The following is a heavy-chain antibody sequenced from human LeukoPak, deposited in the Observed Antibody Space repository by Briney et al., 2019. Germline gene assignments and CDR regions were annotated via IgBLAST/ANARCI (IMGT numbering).Heavy chain of an antibody. CDR3: ARQGRLGGDYYFDY. D-gene: IGHD3-3*01. CDR1: GFSFSNYW. Sequence: GGSLSLSCAASGFSFSNYWMHWVRQAPGKGLVWVARINSDGTTTTYADSVRGRFTISRDNAKNTLYLQMNSLRAEDTAVYYCARQGRLGGDYYFDYWGQGTLVTVSS. V-gene: IGHV3-74*03. J-gene: IGHJ4*02. CDR2: INSDGTTT.